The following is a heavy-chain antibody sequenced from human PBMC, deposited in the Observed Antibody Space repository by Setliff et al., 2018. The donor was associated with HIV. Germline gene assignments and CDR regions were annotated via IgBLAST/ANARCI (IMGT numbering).Heavy chain of an antibody. CDR2: ISGSAAGT. D-gene: IGHD2-2*01. CDR3: AKDHDPSPIVVPAGLLGY. V-gene: IGHV3-23*01. Sequence: PGESLKISCAASGFTFSSYAMNWVRQAPGKGLEWVSAISGSAAGTYYADSVKGRFTISRDNSKNTLFLQMNSLRAEDTAVYYCAKDHDPSPIVVPAGLLGYWGQGTLVTVSS. J-gene: IGHJ4*02. CDR1: GFTFSSYA.